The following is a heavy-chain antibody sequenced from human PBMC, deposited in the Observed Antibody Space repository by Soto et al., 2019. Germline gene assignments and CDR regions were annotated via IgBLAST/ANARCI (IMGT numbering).Heavy chain of an antibody. CDR1: GDSFNDYY. CDR2: INPDGGVS. Sequence: QVQLVQSGAEVRKPGASVTVSCRSSGDSFNDYYIHWVRQAPGQGLEWMGWINPDGGVSKYAQKYQGRVSMTRNTSIMTVYMQLSRRRSDDTAVYYCARESGGATATLDYYYFYMDGGGTGTTVTVSS. CDR3: ARESGGATATLDYYYFYMDG. D-gene: IGHD5-12*01. V-gene: IGHV1-2*02. J-gene: IGHJ6*03.